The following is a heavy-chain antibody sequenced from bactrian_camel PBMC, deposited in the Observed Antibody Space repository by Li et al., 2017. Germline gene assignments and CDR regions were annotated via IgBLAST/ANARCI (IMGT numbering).Heavy chain of an antibody. J-gene: IGHJ4*01. D-gene: IGHD6*01. CDR1: GFTRGRYC. Sequence: HVQLVESGGGSVQAGGSLTLSCAISGFTRGRYCMAWFHQAPGKEREAVADIDSDGDTTYADSVKGRFTISRDSAKNTVYLQMNNLQPEDTATYYCAEGRGSRGEHCYSLNYWGQGTQVTVS. CDR3: AEGRGSRGEHCYSLNY. V-gene: IGHV3S55*01. CDR2: IDSDGDT.